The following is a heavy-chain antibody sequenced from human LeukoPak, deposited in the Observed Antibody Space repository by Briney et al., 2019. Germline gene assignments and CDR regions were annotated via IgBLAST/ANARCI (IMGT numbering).Heavy chain of an antibody. Sequence: SETLSLTCTVSGGSISSFYWSWIRQSPGKGLGWIGYINYSGTTNYSPYLKSRATISVDTSKNQFSLKLSSVTAADTAMYYCARAQKGGTTYGWFDNWGQGTLVTVSS. CDR3: ARAQKGGTTYGWFDN. J-gene: IGHJ4*02. D-gene: IGHD3-10*01. CDR2: INYSGTT. V-gene: IGHV4-59*01. CDR1: GGSISSFY.